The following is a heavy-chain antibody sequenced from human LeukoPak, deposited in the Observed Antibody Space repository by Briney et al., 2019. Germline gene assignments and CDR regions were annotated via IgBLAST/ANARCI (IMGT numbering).Heavy chain of an antibody. Sequence: PGGSLRLSCAASGFTFSSYAMSWVRQAPGKGLEWVSTISDSAGSTYYADSVKGRFTISRDNSKDTLYLQMNSLRAEDTAIYYCSGGVNSLHLDFDYWGQGTLVTVSS. D-gene: IGHD4-23*01. J-gene: IGHJ4*02. CDR1: GFTFSSYA. CDR2: ISDSAGST. CDR3: SGGVNSLHLDFDY. V-gene: IGHV3-23*01.